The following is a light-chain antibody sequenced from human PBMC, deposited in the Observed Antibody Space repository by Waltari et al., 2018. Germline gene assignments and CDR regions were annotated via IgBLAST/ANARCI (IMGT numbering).Light chain of an antibody. CDR1: QSLLHTNGKNY. Sequence: DIVMTQSPLSLPVTPGEPASISCRSSQSLLHTNGKNYLDWYLQKPGQSPQLLIYLGSNRASGVSDRFSGSGSGTDFTLKISRVEAEDVGVYYCMQVLQTPPDTFGQGIKLEIK. J-gene: IGKJ2*01. CDR2: LGS. CDR3: MQVLQTPPDT. V-gene: IGKV2-28*01.